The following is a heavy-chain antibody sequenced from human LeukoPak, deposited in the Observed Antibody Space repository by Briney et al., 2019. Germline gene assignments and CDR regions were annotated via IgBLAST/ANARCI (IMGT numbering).Heavy chain of an antibody. J-gene: IGHJ6*02. CDR3: ARGSLYNWNYGGVYYYYGMDV. D-gene: IGHD1-7*01. CDR2: IWYDGSNK. CDR1: GFTFSSYG. V-gene: IGHV3-33*01. Sequence: GGSLRLSCAASGFTFSSYGMHWVRQAPGKGLEWVAVIWYDGSNKYYADSVKGRFTISRDNSKNTLYLQMNSLRAEDTAEYYCARGSLYNWNYGGVYYYYGMDVWGQGTTVTVSS.